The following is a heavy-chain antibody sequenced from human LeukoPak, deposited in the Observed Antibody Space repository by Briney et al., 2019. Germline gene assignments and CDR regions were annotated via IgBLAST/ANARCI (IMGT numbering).Heavy chain of an antibody. CDR3: ARDHPVGFDP. V-gene: IGHV4-59*12. CDR1: GGSFSGYY. CDR2: IYYSGST. Sequence: SETLSLTCAVYGGSFSGYYWSWIRQPPGKGLEWIGYIYYSGSTNYNPSLKSRVTISVDTSKNQFSLKLSSVTAADTAVYYCARDHPVGFDPWGQGTLVTVSS. J-gene: IGHJ5*02. D-gene: IGHD3-3*01.